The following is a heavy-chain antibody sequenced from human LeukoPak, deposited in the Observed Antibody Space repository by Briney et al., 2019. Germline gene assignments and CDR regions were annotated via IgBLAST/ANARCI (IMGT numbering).Heavy chain of an antibody. CDR2: IYYSGST. CDR3: ARVDYDSSGYYFDY. CDR1: GGSVSSGGYY. J-gene: IGHJ4*02. D-gene: IGHD3-22*01. Sequence: SETLSPTCTVSGGSVSSGGYYWSWIRQPPGKGLEWIGYIYYSGSTNYNPSLKSRVTISVDTSKNQFSLKLSSVTAADTAVYYCARVDYDSSGYYFDYWGQGTLVTVSS. V-gene: IGHV4-61*08.